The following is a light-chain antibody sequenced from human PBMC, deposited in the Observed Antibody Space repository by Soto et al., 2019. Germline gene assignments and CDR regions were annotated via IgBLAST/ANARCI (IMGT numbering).Light chain of an antibody. V-gene: IGKV1-39*01. CDR2: AAS. CDR3: QQTYSTLSIT. CDR1: ESIARH. J-gene: IGKJ5*01. Sequence: DIQMTQSPSSLSASVGDRVTITCRASESIARHLNWYQQTPGKAPKLLIYAASSVQNRVTSRFHGGGSGTDFTLTISNLQPEDFATYYCQQTYSTLSITFGQGTRLEIK.